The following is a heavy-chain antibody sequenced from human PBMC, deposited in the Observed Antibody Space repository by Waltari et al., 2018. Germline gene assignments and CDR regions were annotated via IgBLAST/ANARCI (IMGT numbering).Heavy chain of an antibody. CDR2: INHSGST. Sequence: AQLQKWGAGLLKPSDTLYLTCAVYGGSFAGYSWSWIRQPPGKGLEWIGEINHSGSTNYNPSLKSRVTISVDTSKNQFSLKLSSVTAADTAVYYCASMAAAGTRDYWGQGTLVTVSS. CDR1: GGSFAGYS. D-gene: IGHD6-13*01. CDR3: ASMAAAGTRDY. V-gene: IGHV4-34*01. J-gene: IGHJ4*02.